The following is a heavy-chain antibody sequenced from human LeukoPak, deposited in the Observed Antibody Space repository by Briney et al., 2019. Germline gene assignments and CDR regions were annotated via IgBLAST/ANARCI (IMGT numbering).Heavy chain of an antibody. CDR1: GFSFSSYS. CDR2: ISSSGSTI. V-gene: IGHV3-48*04. CDR3: AELGITMIGGV. J-gene: IGHJ6*04. D-gene: IGHD3-10*02. Sequence: GGSLRLSCAASGFSFSSYSMNWVRQAPGKGLEWVSYISSSGSTIYYADSVKGRFTISRDYAKHSPYLQMTSLRAEDAAVYYCAELGITMIGGVWGKGNTVTISS.